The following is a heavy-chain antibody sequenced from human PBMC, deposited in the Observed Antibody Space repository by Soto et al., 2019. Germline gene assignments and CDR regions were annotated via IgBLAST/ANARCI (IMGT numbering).Heavy chain of an antibody. CDR3: ARDKGYGDSTYYLDY. J-gene: IGHJ4*02. V-gene: IGHV3-33*01. CDR1: GFTFSSYG. Sequence: QVQLVESGGGVVQPGRSLRLSCAASGFTFSSYGMRWVRQAPGKGLEWVAVIWYDGSNKYYADSVKGRFTISRDNSKNTLYLQMNSLRAEDTAVYYCARDKGYGDSTYYLDYWGQGTLVTVSS. CDR2: IWYDGSNK. D-gene: IGHD4-17*01.